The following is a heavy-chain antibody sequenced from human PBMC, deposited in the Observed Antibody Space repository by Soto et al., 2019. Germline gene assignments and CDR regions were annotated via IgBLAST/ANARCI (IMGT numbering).Heavy chain of an antibody. V-gene: IGHV3-23*01. D-gene: IGHD6-13*01. J-gene: IGHJ5*02. CDR3: AKAPNPFIEAAGFVDP. CDR1: GFTFSTYA. CDR2: ISGSGGST. Sequence: LESGGDLVQPGGSLRLSCEASGFTFSTYAMSWVRQAPGKGLEWVSTISGSGGSTRYADSVKGRFTISRDNSKNTLFLQMNSLRSEDTALYHCAKAPNPFIEAAGFVDPWGPGTLVTVSS.